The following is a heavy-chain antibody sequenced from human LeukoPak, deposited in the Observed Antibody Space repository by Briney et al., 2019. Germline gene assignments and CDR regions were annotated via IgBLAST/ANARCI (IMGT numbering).Heavy chain of an antibody. D-gene: IGHD4-23*01. CDR2: INPSGGST. CDR1: GYTFTSYY. J-gene: IGHJ4*02. CDR3: AREPTVVKVGVFDY. Sequence: ASVRVSCTASGYTFTSYYMHWVRQAPRQRLEWMGIINPSGGSTSYAQKFQGRVTMTRDMSTSTVYMELSSLRSEDTAVYYCAREPTVVKVGVFDYWGQGTLVTVSS. V-gene: IGHV1-46*01.